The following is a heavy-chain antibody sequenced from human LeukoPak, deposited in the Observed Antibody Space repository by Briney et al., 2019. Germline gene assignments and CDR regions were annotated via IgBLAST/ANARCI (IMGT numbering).Heavy chain of an antibody. Sequence: GGSLRLSCAASGFTFSSFTMNWVRQAPGKGLEWVAAISSSSRDIFYADSVKGRFSISRDNTQNPLSLQMNSLRAEDTAVYYCVRTTRYFSSSWYYFDFWGQGTLVTVSS. CDR1: GFTFSSFT. V-gene: IGHV3-21*01. CDR2: ISSSSRDI. J-gene: IGHJ4*02. CDR3: VRTTRYFSSSWYYFDF. D-gene: IGHD6-13*01.